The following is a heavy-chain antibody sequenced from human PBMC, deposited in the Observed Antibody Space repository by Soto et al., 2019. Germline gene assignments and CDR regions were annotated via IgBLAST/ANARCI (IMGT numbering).Heavy chain of an antibody. Sequence: GGSLRLSCAASGFTFSSYAMHWVRQAPGKGLEWVAVISYDGSNKYYADSVKGRFTISRDNSKNTLYLQMNSLRAEDTAVYYCARDSTPAIFGVVIGVFDYWGQGTLVTVSS. CDR2: ISYDGSNK. D-gene: IGHD3-3*01. J-gene: IGHJ4*02. CDR3: ARDSTPAIFGVVIGVFDY. CDR1: GFTFSSYA. V-gene: IGHV3-30-3*01.